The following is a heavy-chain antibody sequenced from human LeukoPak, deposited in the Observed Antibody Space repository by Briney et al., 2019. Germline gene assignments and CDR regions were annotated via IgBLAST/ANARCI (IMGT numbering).Heavy chain of an antibody. V-gene: IGHV3-7*01. J-gene: IGHJ4*02. D-gene: IGHD6-6*01. CDR3: ARRGGSSSRRSPIDY. CDR1: GFTFSDYW. Sequence: GGSLRLSCTASGFTFSDYWMTWVRQAPGKGPEWVANIKQDGSQRYYVDSVRGRFTISRDNTKNSLFLQMNGLRAEDTAVYYCARRGGSSSRRSPIDYWGQGTLVTVSS. CDR2: IKQDGSQR.